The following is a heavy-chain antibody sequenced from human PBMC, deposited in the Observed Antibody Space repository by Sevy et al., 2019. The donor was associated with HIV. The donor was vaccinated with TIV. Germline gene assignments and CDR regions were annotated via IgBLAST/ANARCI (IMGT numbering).Heavy chain of an antibody. CDR2: IYYSGST. CDR1: GGSISSGSYY. V-gene: IGHV4-39*01. D-gene: IGHD5-18*01. CDR3: ARHGNSYGPFDS. J-gene: IGHJ4*02. Sequence: SETLSLTCTVSGGSISSGSYYWVWIRQPPGKGLEWIGSIYYSGSTYYTPSLKSRVTISVDTSKNQFSLKLSSVTAADTAVFYCARHGNSYGPFDSWGQGTVVTVSS.